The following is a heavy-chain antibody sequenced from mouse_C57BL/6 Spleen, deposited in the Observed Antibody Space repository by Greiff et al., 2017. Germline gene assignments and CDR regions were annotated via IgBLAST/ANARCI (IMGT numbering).Heavy chain of an antibody. CDR2: INPSNGGT. Sequence: VQLQQSGTELVKPGASVKLSCKASGYTFTSYWMHWVKQRPGQGLEWIGNINPSNGGTNYNEKFKSKATLTVDKSSSTAYMQLSSLTSEDSAVYYCARSDSSGYERDAMDYWGQGTSVTVSS. CDR1: GYTFTSYW. CDR3: ARSDSSGYERDAMDY. J-gene: IGHJ4*01. V-gene: IGHV1-53*01. D-gene: IGHD3-2*02.